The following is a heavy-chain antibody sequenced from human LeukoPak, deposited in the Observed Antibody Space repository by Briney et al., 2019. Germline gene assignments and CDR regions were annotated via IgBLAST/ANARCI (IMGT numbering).Heavy chain of an antibody. V-gene: IGHV1-18*01. CDR2: ISAYNGNT. J-gene: IGHJ4*02. D-gene: IGHD2-15*01. CDR3: AREPYCSGGSCYYLREYYFDY. Sequence: GASVKVSCKASGYTFTSYGISWVRQAPGQGLEWMGWISAYNGNTNYAQKLQGRVTMTTDTSTSTAYMELRSLRSDDTAVYYCAREPYCSGGSCYYLREYYFDYWGQGTLVTVSS. CDR1: GYTFTSYG.